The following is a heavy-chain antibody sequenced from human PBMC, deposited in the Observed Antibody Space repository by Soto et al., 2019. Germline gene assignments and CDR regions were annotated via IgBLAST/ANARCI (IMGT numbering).Heavy chain of an antibody. CDR2: LSSSSSTI. Sequence: PAGSPRLSCAASGFTCRSYTINWVLQAPWKWLEWFSYLSSSSSTIYYADSVKGRFTISRDNAKNSLYLQMNSLRDEDTAVYYCARDPGSYHFWSGYYFGLGTYAMDVWGQGTTATVSS. V-gene: IGHV3-48*02. CDR1: GFTCRSYT. D-gene: IGHD3-3*01. CDR3: ARDPGSYHFWSGYYFGLGTYAMDV. J-gene: IGHJ6*02.